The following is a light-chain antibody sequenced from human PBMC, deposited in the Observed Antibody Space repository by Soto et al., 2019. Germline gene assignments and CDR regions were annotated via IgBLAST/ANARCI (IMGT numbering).Light chain of an antibody. V-gene: IGLV1-44*01. CDR2: SDN. J-gene: IGLJ1*01. CDR1: SSNIGSNT. Sequence: QSVLTQPPSASGTPGQRVTISCSGSSSNIGSNTVNWYQQLPGTAPKLLVYSDNQRPSGVPDRFSGSKSGTSASLAISGLQSVDGSDYYCAAWDDSLSAYVFANGTKLTVL. CDR3: AAWDDSLSAYV.